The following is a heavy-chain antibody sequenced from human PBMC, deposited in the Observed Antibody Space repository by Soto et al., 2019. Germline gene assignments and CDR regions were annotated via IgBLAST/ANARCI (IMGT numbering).Heavy chain of an antibody. CDR2: INDVGRST. CDR1: GLTFNYYA. J-gene: IGHJ4*02. V-gene: IGHV3-23*01. Sequence: PGGSLRLSCAASGLTFNYYAMTWVRPAPGKGLEWVSAINDVGRSTYYADSVKGRFTISRDNSKNTLYLQMDSLRAEDTAIYYCAKVSSRERGYSYGASDYWGQGIMVTVSS. D-gene: IGHD5-18*01. CDR3: AKVSSRERGYSYGASDY.